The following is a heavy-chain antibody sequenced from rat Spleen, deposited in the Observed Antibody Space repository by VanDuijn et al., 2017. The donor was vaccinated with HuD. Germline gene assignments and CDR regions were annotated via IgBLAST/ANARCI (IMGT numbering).Heavy chain of an antibody. D-gene: IGHD1-2*01. J-gene: IGHJ2*01. V-gene: IGHV5S13*01. CDR1: GFTFSDYG. CDR3: ARQRRGSSYILDY. CDR2: ISTGGGYT. Sequence: EVQLVESGGGLVQPGGSLKLSCTVSGFTFSDYGMAWVRQTPTKGLEWVASISTGGGYTYYRDSVKGRFTISRDNAKSTLYLQMDSLRSEDTATYYCARQRRGSSYILDYWGQGVMVTVSS.